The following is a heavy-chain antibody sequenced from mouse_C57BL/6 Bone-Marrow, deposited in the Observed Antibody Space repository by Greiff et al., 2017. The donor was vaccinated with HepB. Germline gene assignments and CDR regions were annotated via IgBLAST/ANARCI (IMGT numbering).Heavy chain of an antibody. V-gene: IGHV5-4*01. CDR3: ARGYDYGDYYAMDY. CDR2: ISDGGSYT. Sequence: EVQLQESGGGLVKPGGSLKLSCAASGFTFSSYAMSWVRQTPEKRLEWVATISDGGSYTYYPDNVKGRFTISRDNAKNNLYLQMSHLKSEDTAMYYCARGYDYGDYYAMDYWGQGTSVTVSS. CDR1: GFTFSSYA. D-gene: IGHD2-4*01. J-gene: IGHJ4*01.